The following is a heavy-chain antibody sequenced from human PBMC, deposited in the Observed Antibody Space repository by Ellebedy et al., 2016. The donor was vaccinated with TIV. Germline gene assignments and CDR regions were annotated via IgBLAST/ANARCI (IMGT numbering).Heavy chain of an antibody. V-gene: IGHV1-2*02. J-gene: IGHJ4*02. CDR2: MYSKNGGT. CDR1: GYTFTDYY. D-gene: IGHD3-10*01. Sequence: ASVKVSXXASGYTFTDYYIHWVRQAPGQGLEWMGWMYSKNGGTNYAQKFQGRVTLTRDTSINTAYMDLSSLGSDDTAVYYCARSRYSASASLGGGEWGQGTLVTVSS. CDR3: ARSRYSASASLGGGE.